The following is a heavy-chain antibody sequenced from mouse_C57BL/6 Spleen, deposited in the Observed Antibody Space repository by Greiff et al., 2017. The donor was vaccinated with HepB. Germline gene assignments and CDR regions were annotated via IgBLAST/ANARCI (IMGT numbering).Heavy chain of an antibody. CDR1: GFTFSSYT. Sequence: EVQGVESGGGLVKPGGSLKLSCAASGFTFSSYTMSWVRQTPEKRLEWVATISGGGGNTYYPDSVKGRFTISRDNAKNTLYLQMSSLRSEDTALYYCARQEDYVAMDYWGQGTSVTVSS. CDR3: ARQEDYVAMDY. V-gene: IGHV5-9*01. CDR2: ISGGGGNT. J-gene: IGHJ4*01.